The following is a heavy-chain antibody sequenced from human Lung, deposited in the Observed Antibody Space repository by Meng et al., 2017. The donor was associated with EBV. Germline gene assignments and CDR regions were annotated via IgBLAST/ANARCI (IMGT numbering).Heavy chain of an antibody. CDR1: GGSISSGGYY. J-gene: IGHJ4*02. CDR2: IYYSGST. D-gene: IGHD5-18*01. Sequence: QGQLQESGPGLVKPSQTLSLTCTVSGGSISSGGYYWSWIRQHPGKSLEWIGYIYYSGSTYYNPSLKSLVSISVDTSNNQFSLKLSSVTAADTAVYYCARAVDTGYFDYWGQGTLVTVSS. CDR3: ARAVDTGYFDY. V-gene: IGHV4-31*01.